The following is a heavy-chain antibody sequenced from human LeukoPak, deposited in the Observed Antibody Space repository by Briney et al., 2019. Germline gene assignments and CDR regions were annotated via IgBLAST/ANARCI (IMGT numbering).Heavy chain of an antibody. Sequence: ASVKVSCKVSGYTLTELSMHWVRQAPGKGLEWMGGFDPEDGETIYAQKFQGRVTMTEDTSTDTAYMELSSLRSEDTAVYYCATGYCSSTSCYAEGGFGDDAFDIWGQGTMVTVSS. D-gene: IGHD2-2*01. J-gene: IGHJ3*02. CDR2: FDPEDGET. CDR3: ATGYCSSTSCYAEGGFGDDAFDI. V-gene: IGHV1-24*01. CDR1: GYTLTELS.